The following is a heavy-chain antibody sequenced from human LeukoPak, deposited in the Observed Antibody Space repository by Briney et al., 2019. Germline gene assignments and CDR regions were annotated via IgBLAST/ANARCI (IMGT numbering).Heavy chain of an antibody. V-gene: IGHV3-30-3*01. CDR1: GLAFSSRA. D-gene: IGHD6-13*01. Sequence: GGSLRLSCAASGLAFSSRAIHWVRQAPGKGPEWVAVVSDDGGNKYYADAVKGRFTISRDNSKNTVSLQMNSLGAEDAAVYYCARGGHSSSWYMDDCWGQGTLVTVSS. J-gene: IGHJ4*02. CDR3: ARGGHSSSWYMDDC. CDR2: VSDDGGNK.